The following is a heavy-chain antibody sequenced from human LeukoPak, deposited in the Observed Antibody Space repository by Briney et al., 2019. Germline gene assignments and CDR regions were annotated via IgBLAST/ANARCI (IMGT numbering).Heavy chain of an antibody. CDR1: GFTVGTNY. Sequence: GGSLRLSCAASGFTVGTNYMNWVRQAPGKGLEWVSILYSGSDTYYADSVKGRFTISRDSSKNILSPQMNNLRAEDTAVYYCARVGDHFHWYLDLWGRGTLVTVSS. CDR3: ARVGDHFHWYLDL. CDR2: LYSGSDT. D-gene: IGHD3-10*01. J-gene: IGHJ2*01. V-gene: IGHV3-53*01.